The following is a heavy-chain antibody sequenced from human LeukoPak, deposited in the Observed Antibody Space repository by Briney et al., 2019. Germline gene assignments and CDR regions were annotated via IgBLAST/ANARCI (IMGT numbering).Heavy chain of an antibody. J-gene: IGHJ5*02. V-gene: IGHV4-34*01. CDR1: GGSFSGYY. D-gene: IGHD3-10*01. Sequence: PSETLSLTCAVYGGSFSGYYWSWIRQPPGKGLEWIGEISHSGSTNYNPSLKSRVTISVDTSKNQFSLKLSSVTAADTAVYYCARGLTYYYGSGARFDPWGQGTLVTVSS. CDR2: ISHSGST. CDR3: ARGLTYYYGSGARFDP.